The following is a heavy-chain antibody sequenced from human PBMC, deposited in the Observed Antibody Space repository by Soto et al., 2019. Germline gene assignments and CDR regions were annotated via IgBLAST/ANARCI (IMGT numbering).Heavy chain of an antibody. V-gene: IGHV3-21*01. CDR1: GFTFSSYS. D-gene: IGHD3-16*01. CDR2: ISSSSSYI. J-gene: IGHJ6*02. CDR3: ARVQGAYYYYGMAV. Sequence: GGSMRLSCAASGFTFSSYSMNWVRQAPGKGLEWVSSISSSSSYIYYADSVKGRFTISRDNAKNSLYLQMNSLRAEDTAVYYCARVQGAYYYYGMAVWGQGTTVTVSS.